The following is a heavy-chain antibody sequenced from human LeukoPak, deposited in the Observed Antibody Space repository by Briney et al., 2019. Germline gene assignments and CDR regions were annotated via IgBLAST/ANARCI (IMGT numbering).Heavy chain of an antibody. CDR1: GGSISGYY. CDR2: INHSGST. V-gene: IGHV4-34*01. Sequence: SETLSLTCTVSGGSISGYYWSWIRQPPGKGLEWIGEINHSGSTNYNPSLKSRVTISVDTSKNQFSLKLSSVTAADTAVYYCARDPYYYGSGSYFDYWGQGTLVTVSS. CDR3: ARDPYYYGSGSYFDY. J-gene: IGHJ4*02. D-gene: IGHD3-10*01.